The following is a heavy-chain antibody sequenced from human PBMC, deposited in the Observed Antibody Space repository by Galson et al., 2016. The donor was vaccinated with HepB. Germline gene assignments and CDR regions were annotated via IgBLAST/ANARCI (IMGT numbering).Heavy chain of an antibody. CDR3: AKSVSVWDARSNAFDI. D-gene: IGHD6-19*01. CDR2: TYYRSKWYH. V-gene: IGHV6-1*01. Sequence: CAISGDSVSSLDFTWNWIRQSPSRGLEWLGRTYYRSKWYHDYAESVKRRITINPDTSKNPFSLQLNSVTPEDTAFYFCAKSVSVWDARSNAFDIWGQGTMVTGSS. CDR1: GDSVSSLDFT. J-gene: IGHJ3*02.